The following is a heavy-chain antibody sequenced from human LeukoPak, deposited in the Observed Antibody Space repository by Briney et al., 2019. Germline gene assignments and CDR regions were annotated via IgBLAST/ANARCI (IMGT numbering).Heavy chain of an antibody. V-gene: IGHV4-39*01. D-gene: IGHD4-23*01. CDR2: FYYSGST. Sequence: PSETLSLTCTASGGSFSSSSYYWGWIRQPPGKGLEWIGSFYYSGSTYYNPPPKSRITISVDTSKNQFSLKLSSVTAADTAIYYCARIDGGHHLSPFDYWGQGTLVTVSS. CDR1: GGSFSSSSYY. CDR3: ARIDGGHHLSPFDY. J-gene: IGHJ4*02.